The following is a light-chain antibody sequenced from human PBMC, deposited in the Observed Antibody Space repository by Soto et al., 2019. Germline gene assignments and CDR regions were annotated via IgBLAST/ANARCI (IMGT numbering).Light chain of an antibody. J-gene: IGLJ1*01. Sequence: QAVVTQEPSLTVSPGGTVTLTCGSSTGPVTSGHFPYWVQQKPGQAPRTLISDTTNKHSWTPARFSGSLLGGKAALTISGAQPEDEADYYCLLSYSGARPEFGTGTKVTVL. CDR2: DTT. V-gene: IGLV7-46*01. CDR3: LLSYSGARPE. CDR1: TGPVTSGHF.